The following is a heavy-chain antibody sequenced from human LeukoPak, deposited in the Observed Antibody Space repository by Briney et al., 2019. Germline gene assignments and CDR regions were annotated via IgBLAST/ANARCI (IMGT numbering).Heavy chain of an antibody. V-gene: IGHV1-3*01. D-gene: IGHD3-22*01. Sequence: ASVKVSCKASGYTFTSYAMHWVRQAPGQRLEWMGWINAGNGNTKYSQKFQGRVTITRDTSASTAYMELSSLRSEDTAVYYCARDSYYYDSSGYQNDFDYWGQGTLVTVSS. J-gene: IGHJ4*02. CDR1: GYTFTSYA. CDR3: ARDSYYYDSSGYQNDFDY. CDR2: INAGNGNT.